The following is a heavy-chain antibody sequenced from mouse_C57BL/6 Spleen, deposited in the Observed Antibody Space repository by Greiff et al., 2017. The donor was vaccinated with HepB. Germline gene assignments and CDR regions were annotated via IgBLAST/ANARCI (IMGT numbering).Heavy chain of an antibody. Sequence: VQLQASGPELVKPGASVKISCKASGYAFSSSWMNWVKQRPGKGCEWIGRIYPGDGDTNYNGKFKGKATRTADKSHSKAYMQHSSLSSEDSAVYFCARELGSYRGQETTHTVSS. CDR2: IYPGDGDT. V-gene: IGHV1-82*01. J-gene: IGHJ2*01. D-gene: IGHD4-1*01. CDR3: ARELGSY. CDR1: GYAFSSSW.